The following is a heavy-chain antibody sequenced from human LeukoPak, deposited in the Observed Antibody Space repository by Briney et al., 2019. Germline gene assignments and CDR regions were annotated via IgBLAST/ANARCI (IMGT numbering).Heavy chain of an antibody. CDR1: GGSVSSGSYY. D-gene: IGHD1-1*01. CDR3: ARESISRLERRSYYFDY. V-gene: IGHV4-61*01. J-gene: IGHJ4*02. Sequence: KASETLSLTCTVSGGSVSSGSYYWRWIRQPPGKGLEWIGYIYYSGSTNYNPSLKSRVTISVDTSKNQFSLKLSSVTAADTAVYYCARESISRLERRSYYFDYWGQGTLVTVSS. CDR2: IYYSGST.